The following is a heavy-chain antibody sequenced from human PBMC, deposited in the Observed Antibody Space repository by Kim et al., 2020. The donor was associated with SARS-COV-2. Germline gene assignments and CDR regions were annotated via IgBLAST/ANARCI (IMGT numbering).Heavy chain of an antibody. CDR3: AQGGDYFDY. Sequence: SSTYYAESVKGRLTISRDNSKNTLYLQMNSLRAEDTAVYYCAQGGDYFDYWGQGTLVTVSS. V-gene: IGHV3-23*03. J-gene: IGHJ4*02. D-gene: IGHD3-10*01. CDR2: SST.